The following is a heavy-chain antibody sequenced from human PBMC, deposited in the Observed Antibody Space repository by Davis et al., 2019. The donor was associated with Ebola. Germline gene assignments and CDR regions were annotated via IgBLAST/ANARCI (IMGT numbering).Heavy chain of an antibody. CDR2: IDWDDDK. CDR1: GGSISSSSYY. Sequence: TLSLTCTVSGGSISSSSYYWGWIRQPPGKALEWLARIDWDDDKYYSTSLKTRLTISKDTSKNQVVLTMTNMDPVDTATYYCARIDSSGWYYFDYWGQGTLVTVSS. D-gene: IGHD6-19*01. V-gene: IGHV2-70*11. CDR3: ARIDSSGWYYFDY. J-gene: IGHJ4*02.